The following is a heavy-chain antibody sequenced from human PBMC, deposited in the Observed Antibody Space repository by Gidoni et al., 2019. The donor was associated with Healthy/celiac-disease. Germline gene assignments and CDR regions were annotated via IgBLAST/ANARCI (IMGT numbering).Heavy chain of an antibody. D-gene: IGHD3-3*01. CDR1: AFTFSSYE. CDR3: ARCYYDFWSGYYTYFDY. CDR2: ISSSGRTI. J-gene: IGHJ4*02. V-gene: IGHV3-48*03. Sequence: EVQLVESAGGLVQPGGSLRLSCAASAFTFSSYERNWVRQAPGKGLEWVSYISSSGRTIYYADSVKGRFTISRDNAKNSLYLQINSLRAEDTAVYYCARCYYDFWSGYYTYFDYWGQGTLVTVSS.